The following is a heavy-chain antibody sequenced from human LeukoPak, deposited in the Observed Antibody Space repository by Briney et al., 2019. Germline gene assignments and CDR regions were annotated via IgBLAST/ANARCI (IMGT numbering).Heavy chain of an antibody. Sequence: GGSLRLSCAASGFTFSSSAMSWVRQAPGKGLEWVSAISGSGGGTDYADSVKGRFTISRDNSKNTLCLQMNSLRAEDMAVYFCAKLDYYDTHWGQGTLVTVSS. CDR1: GFTFSSSA. D-gene: IGHD3-22*01. J-gene: IGHJ4*02. CDR3: AKLDYYDTH. V-gene: IGHV3-23*01. CDR2: ISGSGGGT.